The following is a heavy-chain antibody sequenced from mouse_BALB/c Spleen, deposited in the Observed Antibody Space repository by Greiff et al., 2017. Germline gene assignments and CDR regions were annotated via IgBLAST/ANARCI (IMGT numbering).Heavy chain of an antibody. CDR3: AKFFDY. CDR1: GYSITSDYA. V-gene: IGHV3-2*02. J-gene: IGHJ2*01. CDR2: ISYSGST. Sequence: EVQRVESGPGLVKPSQSLSLTCTVTGYSITSDYAWNWIRQLPGNKLEWMGYISYSGSTSYNPSLKSRISITRDTSKNQFFLQLNSVTTEDSASYYCAKFFDYWGQGTTLTVSS.